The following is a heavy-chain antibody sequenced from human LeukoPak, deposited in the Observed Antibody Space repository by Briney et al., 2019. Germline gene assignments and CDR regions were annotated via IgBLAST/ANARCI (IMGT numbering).Heavy chain of an antibody. Sequence: PGGSLRLSCVASGFTFSSYWMSWVRQAPGEGLEWVAIIKPDGSATSYVDSVKGRFTISRDNAKNSLSLQMNSLRVEDTAVYYCARGGSMDVWGQGTAVTVSS. CDR3: ARGGSMDV. V-gene: IGHV3-7*05. CDR2: IKPDGSAT. J-gene: IGHJ6*02. CDR1: GFTFSSYW.